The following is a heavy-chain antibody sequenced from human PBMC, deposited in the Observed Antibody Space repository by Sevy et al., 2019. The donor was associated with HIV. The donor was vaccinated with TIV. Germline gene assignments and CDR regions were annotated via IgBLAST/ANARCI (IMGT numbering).Heavy chain of an antibody. J-gene: IGHJ3*02. D-gene: IGHD6-13*01. CDR3: ARDNGAAVGNAFDI. CDR1: GFTFSSYE. Sequence: GGSLRLSCAASGFTFSSYEMNWVRQAPGKGLEWVSYISSSGSTIYYADSVKGRFNIFRDNAKNSLYLQMNSLRAEDTAVYYCARDNGAAVGNAFDIWGQGTMVTVSS. V-gene: IGHV3-48*03. CDR2: ISSSGSTI.